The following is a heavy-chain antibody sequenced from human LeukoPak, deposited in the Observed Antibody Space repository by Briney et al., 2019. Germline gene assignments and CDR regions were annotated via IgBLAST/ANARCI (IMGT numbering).Heavy chain of an antibody. CDR2: VYYNGIT. J-gene: IGHJ4*02. CDR3: ASQLGGTTFH. CDR1: GVSINTYF. D-gene: IGHD1/OR15-1a*01. Sequence: PSETLSLTCTVSGVSINTYFWSWIRQPPGKGLEWIGDVYYNGITNYNPSLKSRVSISLDTSKNQFSLRLNSVTAAETAVYYCASQLGGTTFHWGQGTLVTVSS. V-gene: IGHV4-59*01.